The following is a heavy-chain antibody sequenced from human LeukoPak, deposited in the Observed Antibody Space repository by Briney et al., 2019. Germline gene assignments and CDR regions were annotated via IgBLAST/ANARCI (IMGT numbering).Heavy chain of an antibody. CDR1: GGSISGYF. V-gene: IGHV4-59*01. D-gene: IGHD6-13*01. CDR3: ARAGIAGNAFDI. CDR2: IYDSGTT. Sequence: SETLSLTCAVSGGSISGYFWNWIRQPPGKGLEWIGYIYDSGTTNYNPSLKSRVTISVDTSKNQFSLKLSSVTAADTAVYYCARAGIAGNAFDIWGQGIMVTVSS. J-gene: IGHJ3*02.